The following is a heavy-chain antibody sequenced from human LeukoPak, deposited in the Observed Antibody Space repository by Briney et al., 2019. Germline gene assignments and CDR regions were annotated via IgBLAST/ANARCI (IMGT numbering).Heavy chain of an antibody. J-gene: IGHJ2*01. D-gene: IGHD3-10*01. V-gene: IGHV3-13*01. CDR1: GFTFGSYD. CDR2: IGIAGDT. Sequence: GGTLRLSCAASGFTFGSYDILWVRQATGKGLEWVSAIGIAGDTYYLDSVKGRFTISRENAKNSLYLQMNSLRVGDTAVYYCARGQLVRAGYFDLWGRGTMVTVSS. CDR3: ARGQLVRAGYFDL.